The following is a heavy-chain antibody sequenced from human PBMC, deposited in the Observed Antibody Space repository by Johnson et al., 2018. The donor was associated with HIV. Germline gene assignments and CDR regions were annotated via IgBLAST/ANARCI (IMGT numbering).Heavy chain of an antibody. V-gene: IGHV3-30*02. CDR1: GFTFSSYG. J-gene: IGHJ3*02. D-gene: IGHD6-13*01. CDR2: IRYGGSNK. Sequence: QVQLVESGGGVVQPGGSLRLSCAASGFTFSSYGMHWVRQAPGKGLEWVAFIRYGGSNKYYADSVKGRFTISRDNSKNTLYLQMNSLRAEDTAVYYCAKDWARIATAPVDIWGQGTMVTVSS. CDR3: AKDWARIATAPVDI.